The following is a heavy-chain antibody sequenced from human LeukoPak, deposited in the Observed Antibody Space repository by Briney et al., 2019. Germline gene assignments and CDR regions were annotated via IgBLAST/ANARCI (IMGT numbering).Heavy chain of an antibody. CDR2: TCYGGSNE. J-gene: IGHJ1*01. CDR3: AKDSGSSRAEYFQH. Sequence: PGGSLRLSCAASGFTFSTYGMHWVRQAPGKGLEWVAVTCYGGSNEYYADSVKGRFTISRDNSKNTLYLQMNSLRVEDTALYYCAKDSGSSRAEYFQHWGQGTLVTVSS. V-gene: IGHV3-30*18. CDR1: GFTFSTYG. D-gene: IGHD3-10*01.